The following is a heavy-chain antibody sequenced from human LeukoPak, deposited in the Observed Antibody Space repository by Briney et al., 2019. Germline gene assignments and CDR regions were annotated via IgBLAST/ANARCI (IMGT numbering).Heavy chain of an antibody. Sequence: SETLSLTCTVSGGSISNYYWSWIRQPPGKGLDWIGYIYYSSTDYNPSLKSRVTISLDTSKNQSSLKLTSVTAADTAVYYCARGATTVGAMGDAFDIWGQGTMVTVSS. D-gene: IGHD1-26*01. J-gene: IGHJ3*02. V-gene: IGHV4-59*01. CDR2: IYYSST. CDR3: ARGATTVGAMGDAFDI. CDR1: GGSISNYY.